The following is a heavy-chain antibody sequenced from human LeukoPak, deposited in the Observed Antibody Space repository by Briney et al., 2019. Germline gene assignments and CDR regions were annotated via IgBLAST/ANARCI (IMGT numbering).Heavy chain of an antibody. Sequence: SVKVSCKASGGTFSSYAISWVRQAPGQGLEWMGGIIPIFGTANYAQKFQGRVTISADESTSTVYMELSSLRSEDTAVYYCARDVTMVRGARYRPYKWFDPWGQGTLVTVSS. CDR1: GGTFSSYA. J-gene: IGHJ5*02. CDR2: IIPIFGTA. D-gene: IGHD3-10*01. V-gene: IGHV1-69*13. CDR3: ARDVTMVRGARYRPYKWFDP.